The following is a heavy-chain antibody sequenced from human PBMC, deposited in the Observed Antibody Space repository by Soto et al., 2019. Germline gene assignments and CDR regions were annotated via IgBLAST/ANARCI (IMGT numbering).Heavy chain of an antibody. J-gene: IGHJ6*02. Sequence: QVQLVESGGGVVQPGRSLRLSCAASGFTFSSYGMHWVRQAPGKGLEWVAVISYDGSNKYYADSVKGRFTISRDNSKNPRYLQMSSLRAEDTAVYSCVKDGSRGCPYYYGLDVWGQGTRSPSP. V-gene: IGHV3-30*18. CDR3: VKDGSRGCPYYYGLDV. CDR1: GFTFSSYG. CDR2: ISYDGSNK. D-gene: IGHD6-19*01.